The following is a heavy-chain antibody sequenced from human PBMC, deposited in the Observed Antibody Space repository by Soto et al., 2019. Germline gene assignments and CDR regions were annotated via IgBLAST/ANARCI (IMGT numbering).Heavy chain of an antibody. CDR2: IRSKPNTYAT. D-gene: IGHD3-3*01. CDR1: GFTFSGSA. V-gene: IGHV3-73*01. Sequence: EVQLVESGGGLVQPGGSLKLSCAASGFTFSGSAMHWVRQASGKGLEWVGRIRSKPNTYATAYGASVKGRFTISRDDSKNTAYLQMNSLNTEDTAVYYCSRQAPDFWSGKPQYYMDVWGKGTTVTVSS. J-gene: IGHJ6*03. CDR3: SRQAPDFWSGKPQYYMDV.